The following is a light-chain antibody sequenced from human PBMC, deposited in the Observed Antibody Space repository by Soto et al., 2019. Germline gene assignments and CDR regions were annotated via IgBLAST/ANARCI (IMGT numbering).Light chain of an antibody. V-gene: IGKV1-6*01. CDR1: QDIRND. Sequence: IQMTQSPSSVSASVGDRFTITCRASQDIRNDLAWYQQRPGQAPHLLIFAAFNLQSGVPSRFSGSGSGTDFALKISRVEAEDVGVYYCMQGTHWPITFGQGTRLEIK. CDR3: MQGTHWPIT. CDR2: AAF. J-gene: IGKJ5*01.